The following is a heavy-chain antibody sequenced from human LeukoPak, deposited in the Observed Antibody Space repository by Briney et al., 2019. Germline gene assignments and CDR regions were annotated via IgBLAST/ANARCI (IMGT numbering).Heavy chain of an antibody. V-gene: IGHV1-8*01. CDR3: ARGLGIAAAGRFDP. D-gene: IGHD6-13*01. J-gene: IGHJ5*02. CDR2: MNPNSGNT. CDR1: GYTFTSYD. Sequence: ASVKVSCKASGYTFTSYDINWVRQATGQGLEWMGWMNPNSGNTGYAQKFQGRVTMTRNTSISTTYMELSSLRSEDTAVYYCARGLGIAAAGRFDPWGQGTLVTVSS.